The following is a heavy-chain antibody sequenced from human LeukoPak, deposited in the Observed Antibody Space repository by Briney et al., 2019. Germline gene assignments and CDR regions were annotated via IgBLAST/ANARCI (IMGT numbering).Heavy chain of an antibody. V-gene: IGHV3-48*01. J-gene: IGHJ4*02. CDR1: GFTFSSYS. CDR3: ARYVVYGDYDY. Sequence: GGSLGLSCAASGFTFSSYSMNWVRQAPGKGLEWVSYISSSSSTIYYADSVKGRFTISRDNAKNSLYLQMNSLRAEDTAVYYCARYVVYGDYDYWGQGTLVTVSS. CDR2: ISSSSSTI. D-gene: IGHD4-17*01.